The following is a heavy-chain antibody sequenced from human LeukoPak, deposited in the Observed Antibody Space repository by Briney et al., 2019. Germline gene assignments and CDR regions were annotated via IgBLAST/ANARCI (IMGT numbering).Heavy chain of an antibody. V-gene: IGHV3-7*03. Sequence: QDGSEKYYVDSVKGRFTISRDNAKNSLYLQMNSLRAEDTAVYYCARARPLGVQLWLPLPDYWGQGTLVTVSS. CDR3: ARARPLGVQLWLPLPDY. J-gene: IGHJ4*02. D-gene: IGHD5-18*01. CDR2: QDGSEK.